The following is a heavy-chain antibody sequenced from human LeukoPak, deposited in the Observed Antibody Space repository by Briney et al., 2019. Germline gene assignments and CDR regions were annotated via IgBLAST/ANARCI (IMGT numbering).Heavy chain of an antibody. J-gene: IGHJ6*03. CDR2: INHSGST. V-gene: IGHV4-34*01. CDR1: GGSFSGYY. Sequence: SETLSLTCAVYGGSFSGYYWSWIRQPPGKGLEWIGEINHSGSTNYNPSLKSRVTISVDTSKNQFSLKLSSVTAADTAVYYCARVRVEMATIAYYYYYMDVWGKGTTVTVSS. D-gene: IGHD5-24*01. CDR3: ARVRVEMATIAYYYYYMDV.